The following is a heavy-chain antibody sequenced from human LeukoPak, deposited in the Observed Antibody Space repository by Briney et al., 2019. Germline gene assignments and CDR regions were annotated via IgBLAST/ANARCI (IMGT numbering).Heavy chain of an antibody. CDR1: GGTFSSYT. V-gene: IGHV1-69*13. CDR3: AVSDCSGGSCYSLLNAFDI. D-gene: IGHD2-15*01. Sequence: ASVKVSCKASGGTFSSYTISWVRQAPGQGLEWMGGIIPIFGTANYAQKFQGRVTITADESTSTAYMELSSLRSEDTAVYYCAVSDCSGGSCYSLLNAFDIWGQGTMVTVSS. J-gene: IGHJ3*02. CDR2: IIPIFGTA.